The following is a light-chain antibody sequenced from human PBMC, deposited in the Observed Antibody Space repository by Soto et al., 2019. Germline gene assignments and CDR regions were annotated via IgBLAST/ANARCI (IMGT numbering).Light chain of an antibody. J-gene: IGLJ2*01. Sequence: QSALTQPASVSGSPGQSITISCTGTSSDVGGYNYVSWYQQHPGKAPKLMIYDVSNRPSGVSNRFSGSKSGNTASLTISGRQAEDEADYYCSSYKRSSTVVFGGGTKLTVL. CDR1: SSDVGGYNY. V-gene: IGLV2-14*01. CDR2: DVS. CDR3: SSYKRSSTVV.